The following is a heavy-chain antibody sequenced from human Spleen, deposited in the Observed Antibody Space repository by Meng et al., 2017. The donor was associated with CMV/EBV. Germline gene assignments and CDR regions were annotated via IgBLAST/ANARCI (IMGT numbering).Heavy chain of an antibody. D-gene: IGHD3-3*01. CDR3: TRGGRFLEWLRKPMDV. CDR1: GWSFRGYI. Sequence: GWSFRGYIWNWIRQSPEQGLEWIGEINHSGGTKYNPSLKSRVTISVDMSKNQFSLKLNYVTATDTATYYCTRGGRFLEWLRKPMDVWGQGTTVTVSS. V-gene: IGHV4-34*01. J-gene: IGHJ6*02. CDR2: INHSGGT.